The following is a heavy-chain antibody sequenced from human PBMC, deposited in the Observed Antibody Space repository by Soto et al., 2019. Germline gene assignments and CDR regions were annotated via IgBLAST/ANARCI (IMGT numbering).Heavy chain of an antibody. CDR3: VTVLPHANSWFDY. Sequence: GHLVESGEGFVKPGGSLTLSCAASGFTFSNVWLSWVRQGPGKGLEWLGRIKSRTENETTDYASPARGRFIISRDDSKNMLYLQLNSLKSEDTGVYYCVTVLPHANSWFDYWGQGTPVTVSS. J-gene: IGHJ4*02. D-gene: IGHD2-2*01. CDR2: IKSRTENETT. CDR1: GFTFSNVW. V-gene: IGHV3-15*01.